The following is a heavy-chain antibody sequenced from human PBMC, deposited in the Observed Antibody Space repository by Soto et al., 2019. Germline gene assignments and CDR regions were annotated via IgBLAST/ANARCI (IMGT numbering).Heavy chain of an antibody. D-gene: IGHD3-9*01. CDR1: ADTFTSYY. CDR2: INPNGGST. Sequence: ASVKVSCKAPADTFTSYYIHWVRQAPGHGLEWMGIINPNGGSTRFAQTFQGRITMTTDTSTSTVYMELRSLRSEDTAVYYCARDNYDILKGQDYWGQGTLVTVSS. V-gene: IGHV1-46*01. J-gene: IGHJ4*02. CDR3: ARDNYDILKGQDY.